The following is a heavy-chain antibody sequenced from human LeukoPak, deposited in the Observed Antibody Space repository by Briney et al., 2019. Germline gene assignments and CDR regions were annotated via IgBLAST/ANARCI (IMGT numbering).Heavy chain of an antibody. CDR2: INHSGST. CDR3: ARVNGAKYCSGGSCSRYYGMDV. V-gene: IGHV4-34*01. J-gene: IGHJ6*04. D-gene: IGHD2-15*01. CDR1: GGSFSGYY. Sequence: SETLSLTCAVYGGSFSGYYWSWIRQPPGKGLEWIGEINHSGSTNYNPSLKSRVTISVDTSKNQFSLKLSSVTAADTAVYYYARVNGAKYCSGGSCSRYYGMDVWGKGTTVTVSS.